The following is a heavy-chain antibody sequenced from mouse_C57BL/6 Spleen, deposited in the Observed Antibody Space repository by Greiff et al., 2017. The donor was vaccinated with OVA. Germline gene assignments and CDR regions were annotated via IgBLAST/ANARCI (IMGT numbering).Heavy chain of an antibody. V-gene: IGHV5-6*01. J-gene: IGHJ2*01. Sequence: EVQRVESGGDLVKPGGSLKLSCAASGFTFSSYGMSWVRQTPDKRLEWVATISSGGSYTYYPDSVKGRFTISRDNAKNTLYLQMSSLKSEDTAMYYCARHTDYYGSSYEDYWGQGTTLTVSS. D-gene: IGHD1-1*01. CDR2: ISSGGSYT. CDR1: GFTFSSYG. CDR3: ARHTDYYGSSYEDY.